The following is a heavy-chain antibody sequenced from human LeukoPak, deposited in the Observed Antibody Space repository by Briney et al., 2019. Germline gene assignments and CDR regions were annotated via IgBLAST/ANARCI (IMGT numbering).Heavy chain of an antibody. J-gene: IGHJ6*03. D-gene: IGHD3-22*01. Sequence: TLSLTCTVSGGSISSGGYYWSWIRQHPGKGLEWFGYIYYSGSTYYNPSLKSRVTISVDTSKNHFSLKLSSVTAADTAVYYCARTPDNHYYYMDVWGKGTTVTVSS. V-gene: IGHV4-31*03. CDR1: GGSISSGGYY. CDR3: ARTPDNHYYYMDV. CDR2: IYYSGST.